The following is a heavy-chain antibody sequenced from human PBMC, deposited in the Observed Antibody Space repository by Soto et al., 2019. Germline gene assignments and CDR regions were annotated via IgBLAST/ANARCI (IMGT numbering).Heavy chain of an antibody. V-gene: IGHV3-30-3*01. CDR1: GFTFSSYA. CDR2: ISYEGSNK. D-gene: IGHD5-12*01. Sequence: QVQLVESGGGVVQPGRSLRLSCAASGFTFSSYAMHWVRQAPGTGLEWVAVISYEGSNKYYADSVKGRFTISRDNSKNPLYLQMNSRKTEDTVVYYCARVLGGMATLPFDYWGQGALVTVSS. CDR3: ARVLGGMATLPFDY. J-gene: IGHJ4*02.